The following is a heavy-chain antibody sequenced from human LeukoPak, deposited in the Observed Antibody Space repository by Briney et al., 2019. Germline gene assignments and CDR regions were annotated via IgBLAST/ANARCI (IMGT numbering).Heavy chain of an antibody. CDR3: ARGDWYFDL. J-gene: IGHJ2*01. CDR2: ISNSGST. V-gene: IGHV4-59*01. Sequence: PSETLSLTCTVSGGSISSDYWSWIRQPPGKGLEWIGYISNSGSTIYDPSLKSRVTISRDTSKNQFSLKLNSVTAADTAVYYCARGDWYFDLWGRGTLVTVSS. CDR1: GGSISSDY. D-gene: IGHD3-16*01.